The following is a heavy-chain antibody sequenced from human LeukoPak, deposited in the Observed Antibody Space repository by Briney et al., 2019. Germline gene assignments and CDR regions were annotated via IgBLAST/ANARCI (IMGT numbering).Heavy chain of an antibody. D-gene: IGHD2-15*01. CDR2: IIPIFGTA. V-gene: IGHV1-69*06. J-gene: IGHJ6*03. Sequence: ASVKVSCKASGFTFNTYGFSWVRQAPGQGLEWMGGIIPIFGTANYAQKFQGRVTITADKSTSTAYMELSSLRSEDTAVYYCARGRKLGYCSGGSCYLYYYYMDVWGKGTTVTVSS. CDR3: ARGRKLGYCSGGSCYLYYYYMDV. CDR1: GFTFNTYG.